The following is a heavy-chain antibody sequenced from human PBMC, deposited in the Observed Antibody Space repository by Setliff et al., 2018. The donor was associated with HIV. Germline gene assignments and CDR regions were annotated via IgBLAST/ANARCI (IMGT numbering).Heavy chain of an antibody. J-gene: IGHJ4*02. CDR2: INPSGGST. CDR1: GYTFTAYY. Sequence: ASVKVSCKASGYTFTAYYIHWVRQAPGQGLEWMGRINPSGGSTSYAQKFQGRVTMTRDTSTSTVYMELSSLRSDDTAVYYCARTGGLTYYDYVWGSYRYTCDYWGQGTLVTVSS. D-gene: IGHD3-16*02. CDR3: ARTGGLTYYDYVWGSYRYTCDY. V-gene: IGHV1-46*01.